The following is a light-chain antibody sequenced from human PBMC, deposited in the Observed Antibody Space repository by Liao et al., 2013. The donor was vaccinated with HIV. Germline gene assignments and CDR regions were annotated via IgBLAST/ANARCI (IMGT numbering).Light chain of an antibody. CDR2: KDN. CDR1: ALAKQY. V-gene: IGLV3-25*03. CDR3: QSADSSGTYEVV. J-gene: IGLJ2*01. Sequence: SYELTQPPSVSVSPGQTARITCSGDALAKQYAYWYQQKAGQAPVLVIYKDNERPSGIPERFSGSSSGTTVTLTISGVQAEDEADYYCQSADSSGTYEVVFGGGTKLTVL.